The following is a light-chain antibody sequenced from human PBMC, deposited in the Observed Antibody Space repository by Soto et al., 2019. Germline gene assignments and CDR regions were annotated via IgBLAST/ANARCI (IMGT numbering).Light chain of an antibody. CDR1: QGLLHSNGNHF. Sequence: EIVMTQSPPSLTVTPGEPASISCRSSQGLLHSNGNHFLDWYLQKPGQSPQLLIYLGSYRASGVPDRVSGSGAGTDFTLKITRVEAEDVGIYYCMQALQTPYTFGQGTKLEIK. V-gene: IGKV2-28*01. J-gene: IGKJ2*01. CDR3: MQALQTPYT. CDR2: LGS.